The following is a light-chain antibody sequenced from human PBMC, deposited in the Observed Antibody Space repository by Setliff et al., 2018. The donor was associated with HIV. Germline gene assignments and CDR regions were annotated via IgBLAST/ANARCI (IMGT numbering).Light chain of an antibody. CDR3: SSYADNNNVI. CDR2: EVN. J-gene: IGLJ2*01. Sequence: QSALTQPPSASGSPGQSVTIPCTGTSSDVGGDNFVSWCQQHPGKAPKLLIYEVNKRPSGVPDRFSGSKSGNTASLTVSGLQAEDEADYYCSSYADNNNVIFGGGTK. V-gene: IGLV2-8*01. CDR1: SSDVGGDNF.